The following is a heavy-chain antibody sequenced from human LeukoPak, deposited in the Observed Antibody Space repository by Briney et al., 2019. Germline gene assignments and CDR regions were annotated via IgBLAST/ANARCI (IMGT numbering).Heavy chain of an antibody. Sequence: GGSLRLSCVGSGFTLYEYGMHWLPQVPGQGLEWVSHITWYGGHTYYAGSVRGRFTISRDNSRNSLYLQMNSLGDEDTALYYCAKDIHIGHGSGWPESWGQGTLVTVSS. CDR3: AKDIHIGHGSGWPES. CDR2: ITWYGGHT. V-gene: IGHV3-43D*03. D-gene: IGHD6-19*01. J-gene: IGHJ5*02. CDR1: GFTLYEYG.